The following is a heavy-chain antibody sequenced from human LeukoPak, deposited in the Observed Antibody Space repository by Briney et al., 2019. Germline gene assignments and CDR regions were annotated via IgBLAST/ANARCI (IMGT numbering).Heavy chain of an antibody. CDR1: GGSVNSGSYY. V-gene: IGHV4-61*01. CDR2: IYYSGST. Sequence: SETLSLTCTVSGGSVNSGSYYWTWIRQPPGKGLDWIGYIYYSGSTNYNPSLKSRVTISVDTSKNQFSLKLSSVTAADTAVYYCARAQAGYYYYGMDVWGQGTTVTVSS. CDR3: ARAQAGYYYYGMDV. J-gene: IGHJ6*02. D-gene: IGHD1-14*01.